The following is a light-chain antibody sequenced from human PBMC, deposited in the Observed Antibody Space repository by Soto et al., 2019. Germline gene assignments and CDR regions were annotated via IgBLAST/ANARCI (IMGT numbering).Light chain of an antibody. V-gene: IGLV1-47*01. Sequence: QSVLTQPPSASGTPGQRVTISCSGGSSNIGTNHVYWYQHLPGTAPKLLIYRHTLRPSGVPDRFSASKSGTSASLAISGLRSDDEADYYCSSYTTSTTLPYVFGGGTKLTVL. CDR1: SSNIGTNH. CDR3: SSYTTSTTLPYV. CDR2: RHT. J-gene: IGLJ1*01.